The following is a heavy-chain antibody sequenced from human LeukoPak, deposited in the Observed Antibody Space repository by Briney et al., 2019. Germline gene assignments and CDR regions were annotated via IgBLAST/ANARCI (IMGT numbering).Heavy chain of an antibody. CDR3: AHGELGVFY. J-gene: IGHJ4*02. D-gene: IGHD3-16*01. Sequence: GGSLRLSCAASGFTFSSSAMSWVRQAPGKGLEWVAVISYDGSNEYYADPVKDRFTISRDNSRNTLYLQMNSLRAEDTAVYYCAHGELGVFYWGQGTLVTVSS. V-gene: IGHV3-30-3*01. CDR2: ISYDGSNE. CDR1: GFTFSSSA.